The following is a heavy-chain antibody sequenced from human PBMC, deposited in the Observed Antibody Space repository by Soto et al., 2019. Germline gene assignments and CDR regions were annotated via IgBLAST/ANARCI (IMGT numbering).Heavy chain of an antibody. CDR2: IKTDGTST. CDR3: STLVVPGAPLGY. J-gene: IGHJ4*02. CDR1: GFTFSSYW. D-gene: IGHD2-2*01. V-gene: IGHV3-74*01. Sequence: EVQLVESGGGLVQPGGSLRLSCAASGFTFSSYWMHWVRQAPGKGLVWVSRIKTDGTSTSYADSVKGRFTVSRDNAKNTLYLQMNSLRAEDTAVYYCSTLVVPGAPLGYWGQGTLVTVSS.